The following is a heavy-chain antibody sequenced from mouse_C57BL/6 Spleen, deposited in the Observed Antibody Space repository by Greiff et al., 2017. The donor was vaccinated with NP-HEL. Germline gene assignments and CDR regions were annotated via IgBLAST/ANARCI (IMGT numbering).Heavy chain of an antibody. J-gene: IGHJ1*03. CDR3: ARVYYDYDRGDWYFDV. CDR2: ISYSGST. D-gene: IGHD2-4*01. V-gene: IGHV3-8*01. CDR1: GYSITSDY. Sequence: EVMLVESGPGLAKPSQTLSLTCSVTGYSITSDYWNWIRKFPGNKLEYMGYISYSGSTYYNPSLKSRISITRDTSKNQYYLQLNSVTTEDTATYYCARVYYDYDRGDWYFDVWGTGTTVTVSS.